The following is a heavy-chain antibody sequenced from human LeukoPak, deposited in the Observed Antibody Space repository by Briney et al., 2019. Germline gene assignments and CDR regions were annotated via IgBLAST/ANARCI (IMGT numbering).Heavy chain of an antibody. CDR3: ATSREGITMVRGVHYYYYMDV. D-gene: IGHD3-10*01. J-gene: IGHJ6*03. CDR2: VSAYNGNT. CDR1: GYRFTSYG. Sequence: ASVKVSCKASGYRFTSYGISWVRQAPGQGLEWMGWVSAYNGNTNYAQKFQGRVTITADESTSTAYMELSSLRSEDTAVYYCATSREGITMVRGVHYYYYMDVWGKGTTVTVSS. V-gene: IGHV1-18*04.